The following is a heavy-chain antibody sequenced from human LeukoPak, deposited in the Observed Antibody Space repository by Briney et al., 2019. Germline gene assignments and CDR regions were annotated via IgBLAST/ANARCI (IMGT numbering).Heavy chain of an antibody. Sequence: GESLKISCKGSGYSFTSYWIGWVRQIPGKGLEWMGIIYPGDSDTRYSPSFQGQVTISADKSISTAYLQWSSLKASDTAMYYCARLLYYDSSGYGGPRDYWGQGTLVTVSS. CDR3: ARLLYYDSSGYGGPRDY. D-gene: IGHD3-22*01. J-gene: IGHJ4*02. CDR2: IYPGDSDT. CDR1: GYSFTSYW. V-gene: IGHV5-51*01.